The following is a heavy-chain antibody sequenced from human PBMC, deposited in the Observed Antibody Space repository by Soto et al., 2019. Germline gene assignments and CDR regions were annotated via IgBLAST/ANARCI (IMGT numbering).Heavy chain of an antibody. D-gene: IGHD6-19*01. Sequence: PSETLSLTCTVSGGSISSYYWSWIRQPPGKGLEWIGYIYYSGSTNYNPSLKSRVTISVDTSKNQFSLKLSSVTAADTAVYYCARRYSSGRWDYWGQGTLVTVSS. CDR3: ARRYSSGRWDY. CDR2: IYYSGST. CDR1: GGSISSYY. J-gene: IGHJ4*02. V-gene: IGHV4-59*08.